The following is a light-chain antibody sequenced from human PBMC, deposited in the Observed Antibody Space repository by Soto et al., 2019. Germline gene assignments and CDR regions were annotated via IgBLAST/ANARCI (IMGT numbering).Light chain of an antibody. CDR2: EVS. V-gene: IGLV2-14*01. J-gene: IGLJ1*01. Sequence: LAQPASLSGSPGHSITISCTGTIRDVGGYNYVSCYQQHSGKAPKLMIYEVSNRPSGVSNRFSGSKSGNTASLTISGLQAEDEADYYCSSYTSSSTYVFGTGTKVTVL. CDR3: SSYTSSSTYV. CDR1: IRDVGGYNY.